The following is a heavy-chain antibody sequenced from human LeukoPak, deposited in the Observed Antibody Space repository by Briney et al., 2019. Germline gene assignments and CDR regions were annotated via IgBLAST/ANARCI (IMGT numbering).Heavy chain of an antibody. V-gene: IGHV3-21*01. CDR2: ISSSSSYI. Sequence: GGSLRLSCAASGFTFSSYSMNWVRQAPGKGLEWVSSISSSSSYIYYADSVKGRFTISRDNAKNSLYLQMNSLRAEDTAVYYCARESSGLTIFGVAAHTEEGWFDPWGQGTLVTVSS. D-gene: IGHD3-3*01. J-gene: IGHJ5*02. CDR3: ARESSGLTIFGVAAHTEEGWFDP. CDR1: GFTFSSYS.